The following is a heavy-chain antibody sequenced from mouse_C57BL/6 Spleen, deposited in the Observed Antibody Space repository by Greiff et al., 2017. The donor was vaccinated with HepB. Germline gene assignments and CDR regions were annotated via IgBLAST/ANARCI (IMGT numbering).Heavy chain of an antibody. D-gene: IGHD1-1*01. CDR2: IYPGSGNT. J-gene: IGHJ1*03. CDR3: AREGIYYYGSSRYWYFDV. CDR1: GYTFTDYY. V-gene: IGHV1-76*01. Sequence: QVQLQQSGAELVRPGASVKLSCKASGYTFTDYYINWVKQRPGQGLEWIARIYPGSGNTYYNEKFKGKAKLTAEKSSSTAYMQLSSLTSEDSAVYFCAREGIYYYGSSRYWYFDVWGTGTTVTFSS.